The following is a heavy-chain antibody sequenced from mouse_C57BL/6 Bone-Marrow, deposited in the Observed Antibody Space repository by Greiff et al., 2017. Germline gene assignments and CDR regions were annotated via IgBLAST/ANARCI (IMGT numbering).Heavy chain of an antibody. CDR3: ARGGDDGDSYYFAY. J-gene: IGHJ2*01. CDR2: INPNNGGT. D-gene: IGHD2-3*01. CDR1: GYTFTDYN. Sequence: EVQLQQSGPELVKPGASVKMSCKASGYTFTDYNMHLVKQSHGKSLEWIGYINPNNGGTSYNQKYKGKATLTVNKSSSTAYMELLSLTSEDSAVYYGARGGDDGDSYYFAYWGQGTTLTVSS. V-gene: IGHV1-22*01.